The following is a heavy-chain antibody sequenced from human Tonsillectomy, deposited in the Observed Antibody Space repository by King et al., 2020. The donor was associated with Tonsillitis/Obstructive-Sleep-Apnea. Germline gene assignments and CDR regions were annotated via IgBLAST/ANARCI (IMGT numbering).Heavy chain of an antibody. CDR1: GGTFSSYA. CDR3: TGTTFREYYFDY. CDR2: IIPIFGTA. D-gene: IGHD1-1*01. Sequence: VQLVESGAEVKKPGSSVKVSCKASGGTFSSYAISWVRQAPGQGLEWMGGIIPIFGTANYAQKFQGRVTITADESTSTAYMELSSLRSEDTAVYYCTGTTFREYYFDYWGQGTLVTVSS. J-gene: IGHJ4*02. V-gene: IGHV1-69*01.